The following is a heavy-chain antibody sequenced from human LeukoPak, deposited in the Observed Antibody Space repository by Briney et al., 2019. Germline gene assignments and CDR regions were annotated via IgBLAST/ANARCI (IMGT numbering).Heavy chain of an antibody. CDR1: GGSFSGYY. CDR2: INHSGST. J-gene: IGHJ4*02. CDR3: ARTVPDYDFWSGHYLGYFDY. D-gene: IGHD3-3*01. V-gene: IGHV4-34*01. Sequence: SETLSLTCAVYGGSFSGYYWSWIRQPPGNGLEWIGEINHSGSTNYSPSLKSRVTISVDTSKNQFSLKLSSVTAADTAVYYCARTVPDYDFWSGHYLGYFDYWGQGTLVTVSS.